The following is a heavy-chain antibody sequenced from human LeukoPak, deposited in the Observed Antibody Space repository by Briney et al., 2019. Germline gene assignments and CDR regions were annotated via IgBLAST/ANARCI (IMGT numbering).Heavy chain of an antibody. CDR1: GFTVTTYG. D-gene: IGHD6-13*01. CDR2: IASNGGSE. CDR3: AKRGHYSINWYHYFDY. J-gene: IGHJ4*02. Sequence: PGRSLRLSCAASGFTVTTYGLHWVRQDPGNGLEWVAAIASNGGSEYYADSVKGRFTISRDNSKNSLFLQMNSLRPDDTAVYYCAKRGHYSINWYHYFDYWGQGTLVTVSS. V-gene: IGHV3-30*18.